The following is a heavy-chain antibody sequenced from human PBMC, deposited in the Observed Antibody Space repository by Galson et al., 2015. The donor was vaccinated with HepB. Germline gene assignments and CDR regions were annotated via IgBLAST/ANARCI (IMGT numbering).Heavy chain of an antibody. Sequence: SLRLSCAASGFTFSSYSMNWVRQAPGKGLEWVSYISSSSSTIYYADSVKGRFTISRDNAKNSLYLQMNSLRDEDTAVYYCARDRIGHRRQLAAVAGTDSFDYWGQGTLVTVSS. D-gene: IGHD6-19*01. CDR3: ARDRIGHRRQLAAVAGTDSFDY. J-gene: IGHJ4*02. CDR2: ISSSSSTI. V-gene: IGHV3-48*02. CDR1: GFTFSSYS.